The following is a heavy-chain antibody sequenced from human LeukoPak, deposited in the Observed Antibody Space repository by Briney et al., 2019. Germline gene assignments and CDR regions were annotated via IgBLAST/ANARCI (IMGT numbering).Heavy chain of an antibody. CDR3: AKSQKTAMVVFDY. V-gene: IGHV3-30*18. CDR2: ISYDGSNK. Sequence: GGSLRLSCAASGFTFSSYGMHWVRQAPGKGLEWVAVISYDGSNKYYADSVKGRFTTSRDNSKNTLYLQMNSLRAEDTAVYYCAKSQKTAMVVFDYWGQGTLVTVSS. J-gene: IGHJ4*02. D-gene: IGHD5-18*01. CDR1: GFTFSSYG.